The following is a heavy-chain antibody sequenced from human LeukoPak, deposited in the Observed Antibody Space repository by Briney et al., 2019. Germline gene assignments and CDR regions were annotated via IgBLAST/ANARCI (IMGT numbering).Heavy chain of an antibody. D-gene: IGHD3-3*02. V-gene: IGHV4-59*01. CDR2: IYYSGST. CDR3: AREISSNWFDP. CDR1: GGSISSYY. Sequence: SETLSLTCTVSGGSISSYYWSWIRQPPGKGLEWIGYIYYSGSTNYNPSLKSRVTISVDTSKNKFSLKLSSVTAADTAVYYCAREISSNWFDPWGQGTLVTVSS. J-gene: IGHJ5*02.